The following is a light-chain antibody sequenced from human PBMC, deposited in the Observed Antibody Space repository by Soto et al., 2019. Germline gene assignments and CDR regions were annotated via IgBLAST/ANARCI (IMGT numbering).Light chain of an antibody. CDR2: GAS. CDR3: QQYGSSRWT. CDR1: QSVSNN. V-gene: IGKV3-20*01. Sequence: EIVLTQSPGTLSLSPGERATLSCRASQSVSNNLAWYQQKRGQAPRLLIYGASSRATGIPDRFSGSGSGTDFTLTISRLEPEDFAVYYCQQYGSSRWTFGQGTKVDIK. J-gene: IGKJ1*01.